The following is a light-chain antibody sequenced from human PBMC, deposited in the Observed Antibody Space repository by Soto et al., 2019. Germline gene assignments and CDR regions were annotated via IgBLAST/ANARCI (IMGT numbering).Light chain of an antibody. CDR1: TSNIGSNH. CDR2: RDN. J-gene: IGLJ1*01. V-gene: IGLV1-47*01. Sequence: QSVLTQPPSASGTPGQRVTISCSGSTSNIGSNHVYWYQQLPGAAPKLLIFRDNQRPSGVSDRFSGSKFGTSATLGITGLQAGDEADFYCGTWDSSLSAGVFGTGTKVTVL. CDR3: GTWDSSLSAGV.